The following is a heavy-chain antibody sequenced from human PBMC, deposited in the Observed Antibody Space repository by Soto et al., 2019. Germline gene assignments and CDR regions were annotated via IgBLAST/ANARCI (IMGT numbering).Heavy chain of an antibody. Sequence: QVQLVESEGGVVQPGRSLRLSCAASGFSFSTYGMHWVRQAPGKGLEWVAVISYDGRDKYHADSVKGRFTISRDNSKNTLYLQMNSLRAEDTAVYNCAKDRDTYGSSYYFDYWGQGTLVTVSS. V-gene: IGHV3-30*18. CDR1: GFSFSTYG. J-gene: IGHJ4*02. CDR3: AKDRDTYGSSYYFDY. CDR2: ISYDGRDK. D-gene: IGHD5-18*01.